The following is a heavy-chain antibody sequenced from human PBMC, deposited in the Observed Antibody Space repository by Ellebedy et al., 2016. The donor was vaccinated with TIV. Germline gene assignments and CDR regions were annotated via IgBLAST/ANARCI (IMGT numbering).Heavy chain of an antibody. J-gene: IGHJ1*01. CDR1: GFTFDDYA. V-gene: IGHV3-9*01. D-gene: IGHD5-12*01. Sequence: SLKISCAASGFTFDDYALHWVRPAPGKGLEWVSGISWNTGSIGYADSVKGRFTISRDNAKNSLYLQMNSLRAEDTALYYCAKDSKRPYSGYDFGDFQHWGQGTLVTVSS. CDR2: ISWNTGSI. CDR3: AKDSKRPYSGYDFGDFQH.